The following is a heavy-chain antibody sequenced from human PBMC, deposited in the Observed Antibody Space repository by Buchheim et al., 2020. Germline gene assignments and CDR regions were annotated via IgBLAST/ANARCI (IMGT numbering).Heavy chain of an antibody. Sequence: QVQLQESGPGLVKPSETLSLTCTVSGGSISSYYWSRIRQPPGKGLEWIGYIYYSGSTNYNPSLKSRVTISVDTSKNQFSLKLISVTAADTAVYYCARASMITFGGVIVNGWFDPWGQGTL. CDR2: IYYSGST. CDR1: GGSISSYY. D-gene: IGHD3-16*02. CDR3: ARASMITFGGVIVNGWFDP. J-gene: IGHJ5*02. V-gene: IGHV4-59*01.